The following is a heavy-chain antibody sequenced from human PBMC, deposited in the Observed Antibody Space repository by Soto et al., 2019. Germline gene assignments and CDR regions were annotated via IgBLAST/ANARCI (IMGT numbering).Heavy chain of an antibody. CDR1: GDSTSRSSYY. Sequence: PSETLSLTCTASGDSTSRSSYYWGWIRQSPGKGPEWIGSIYYTGRSHYNPSLKSRVTISVDASTNQFSLQLSSVTATDTAVYYCASQYSSSWYVGLLNYWGQGILVTVSS. J-gene: IGHJ4*02. CDR2: IYYTGRS. D-gene: IGHD6-13*01. V-gene: IGHV4-39*01. CDR3: ASQYSSSWYVGLLNY.